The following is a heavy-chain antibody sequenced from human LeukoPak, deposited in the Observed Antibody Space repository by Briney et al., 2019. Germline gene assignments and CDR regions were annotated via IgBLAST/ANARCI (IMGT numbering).Heavy chain of an antibody. Sequence: GESLKISCKAPGYRFTKEWIAWVRQMPGKGPEWMGIIYPGDSETRYSPSFQGQVTISADKSISTAYLQWSSLKASDTAMYYCARQGEQLGAFDIWGQGTMVTVSS. D-gene: IGHD6-13*01. CDR2: IYPGDSET. CDR1: GYRFTKEW. J-gene: IGHJ3*02. CDR3: ARQGEQLGAFDI. V-gene: IGHV5-51*01.